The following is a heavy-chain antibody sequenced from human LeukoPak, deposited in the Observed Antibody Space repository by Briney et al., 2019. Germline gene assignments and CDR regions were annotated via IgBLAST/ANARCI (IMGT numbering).Heavy chain of an antibody. CDR3: ATSGIAVAGFDY. J-gene: IGHJ4*02. CDR2: IRYDGSNK. Sequence: GGSLRLSCAASGFTFSSYGMHWVRQAPGKGLEWVAFIRYDGSNKYYADSVKGRFTISRDNSKNTLYLQMDSLRAEDTAVYYRATSGIAVAGFDYWGQGTLVTVSS. D-gene: IGHD6-19*01. V-gene: IGHV3-30*02. CDR1: GFTFSSYG.